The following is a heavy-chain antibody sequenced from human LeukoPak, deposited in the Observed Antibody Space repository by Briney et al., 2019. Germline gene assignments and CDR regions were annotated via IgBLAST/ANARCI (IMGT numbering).Heavy chain of an antibody. CDR1: GDSVSSNSAA. Sequence: SQTLSLTCAISGDSVSSNSAAWNWIRQSPSRGLEWLGRTYYRSKWYNDYAVSVKSRITINPDTSKNQFSLQLNSVTPEDTAVYYCARGSRLLLWFGELLFHPFDYWGQGTLVTVSS. CDR3: ARGSRLLLWFGELLFHPFDY. CDR2: TYYRSKWYN. V-gene: IGHV6-1*01. J-gene: IGHJ4*02. D-gene: IGHD3-10*01.